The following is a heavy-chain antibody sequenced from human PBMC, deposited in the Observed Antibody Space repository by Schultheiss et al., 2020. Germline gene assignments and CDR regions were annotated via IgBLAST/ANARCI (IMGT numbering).Heavy chain of an antibody. V-gene: IGHV3-30*02. CDR3: AKDPRGCSSTSCYGDYYYYGMDV. CDR2: IWYDGSNK. D-gene: IGHD2-2*01. J-gene: IGHJ6*04. CDR1: GFTFSSYG. Sequence: WGSLRLSCAASGFTFSSYGMHWVRQAPGKGLEWVAVIWYDGSNKYYADSVKGRFTISRDNSKNTLYLQMNSLRAEDTAVYYCAKDPRGCSSTSCYGDYYYYGMDVWGKGTTVTVSS.